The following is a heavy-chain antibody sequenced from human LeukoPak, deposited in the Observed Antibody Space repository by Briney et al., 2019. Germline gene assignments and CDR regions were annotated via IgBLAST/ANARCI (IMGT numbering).Heavy chain of an antibody. J-gene: IGHJ6*02. Sequence: GGSLRLSCAASGLTFSTYGMHWVRQAPGKGLEWVAVISPDGSKTDSLESVKGRFTVSRDNSNNTLYLQINSVKAEDTAVYFCAKNPISGPRKHYYYGLDVWGQGTSVTVSS. CDR2: ISPDGSKT. CDR1: GLTFSTYG. CDR3: AKNPISGPRKHYYYGLDV. V-gene: IGHV3-30*18. D-gene: IGHD6-19*01.